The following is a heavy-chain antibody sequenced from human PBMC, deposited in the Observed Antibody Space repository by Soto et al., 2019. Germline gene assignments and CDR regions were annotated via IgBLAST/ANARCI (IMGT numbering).Heavy chain of an antibody. J-gene: IGHJ6*02. Sequence: GASVKVSCKASGYTFTGYYMHWVRQAPGQGLEWMGWINPNSGGTNYAQKFQGWVTMTRDTSISTAYMELSRLRSDDTAVYYCAREVVVPAACYYYGMDVWGQGTTVTVSS. CDR2: INPNSGGT. CDR1: GYTFTGYY. V-gene: IGHV1-2*04. CDR3: AREVVVPAACYYYGMDV. D-gene: IGHD2-2*01.